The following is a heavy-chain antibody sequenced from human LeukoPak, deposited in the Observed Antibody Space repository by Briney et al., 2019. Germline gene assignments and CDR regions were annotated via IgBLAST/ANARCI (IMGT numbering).Heavy chain of an antibody. CDR1: GFTFSSYT. D-gene: IGHD3-3*01. Sequence: GGSLRLSCAASGFTFSSYTMNWVRQAPGKGLEWVSYISSSSSTIYYADSVKGRFTISRDNAKNSLYLQMNSLRAEDTAVYYCARTDFWSGHYFDYWGQGTLVTVSS. J-gene: IGHJ4*02. CDR2: ISSSSSTI. CDR3: ARTDFWSGHYFDY. V-gene: IGHV3-48*01.